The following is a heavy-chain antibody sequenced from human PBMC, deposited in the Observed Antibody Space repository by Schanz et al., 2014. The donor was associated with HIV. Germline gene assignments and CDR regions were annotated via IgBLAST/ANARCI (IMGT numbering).Heavy chain of an antibody. CDR1: GFTFTSFG. V-gene: IGHV3-33*01. CDR2: IWYDGSNK. Sequence: QVQLVESGGGVVQPGRSLRLSCAASGFTFTSFGMHWVRQAPGEGLDWVAVIWYDGSNKYYADSVKGRFTISRDNSKKALYLQMNSLRVEDTAVYYCASTVYPYTGSSDYYYGMDVWGQGTTVTVSS. J-gene: IGHJ6*02. D-gene: IGHD6-6*01. CDR3: ASTVYPYTGSSDYYYGMDV.